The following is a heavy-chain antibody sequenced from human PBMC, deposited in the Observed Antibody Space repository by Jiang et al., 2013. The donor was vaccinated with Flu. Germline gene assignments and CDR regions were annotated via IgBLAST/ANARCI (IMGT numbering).Heavy chain of an antibody. CDR1: GGSFSSYA. V-gene: IGHV1-69*01. D-gene: IGHD5-18*01. CDR3: ARVNGGYSSGGPFDY. CDR2: IIPIFGTT. J-gene: IGHJ4*02. Sequence: SGAEVKKPGSSVKISCKASGGSFSSYASSWVRQAPGQGLEWMGGIIPIFGTTNYAQNFQGRVTITADESTSTAYMELSSLTFEDTAVYYCARVNGGYSSGGPFDYWGQGTLVTVSS.